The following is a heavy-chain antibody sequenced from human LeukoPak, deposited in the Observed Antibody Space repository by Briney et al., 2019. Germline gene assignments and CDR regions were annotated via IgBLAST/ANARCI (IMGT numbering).Heavy chain of an antibody. V-gene: IGHV4-34*01. Sequence: SETLFLTCAVYGGSFSGYYWSWIRQPPGKGLEWIGEINHSGSTNYNPSLKSRVTISVDTSKNQFSLKLSSVTAADTAVYYCARGLGKKYQLLPSSPWFDPWGQGTLVTVSS. CDR2: INHSGST. CDR1: GGSFSGYY. D-gene: IGHD2-2*01. CDR3: ARGLGKKYQLLPSSPWFDP. J-gene: IGHJ5*02.